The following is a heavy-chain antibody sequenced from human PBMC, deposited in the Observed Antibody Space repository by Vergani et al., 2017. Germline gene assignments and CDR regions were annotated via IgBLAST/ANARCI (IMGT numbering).Heavy chain of an antibody. CDR3: AKKIGSIVIVPSAMDY. CDR2: ISDGGGST. J-gene: IGHJ4*02. V-gene: IGHV3-23*01. CDR1: GFTFSSYA. D-gene: IGHD2-2*01. Sequence: EVQLLESGGGLVQPGGSLRLSCAASGFTFSSYAMSWVRQAPGKGLEWVSVISDGGGSTYYADSVKGRFTISRDNSKNTLYLQMNRLRAEDTAVYYCAKKIGSIVIVPSAMDYWGQGTLVTVSS.